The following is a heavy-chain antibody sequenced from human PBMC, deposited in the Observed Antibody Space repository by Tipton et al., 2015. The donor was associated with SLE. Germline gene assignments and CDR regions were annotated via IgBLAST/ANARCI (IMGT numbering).Heavy chain of an antibody. J-gene: IGHJ4*02. Sequence: GLVKPSETLSLTCNVSVYSISSSHWWGWIRQLPGKGLEWLGFVHYSGSTSYNPSLQSRVTISVDTSKNHFSLKVTSVTAADTALYDCAGASGGPGGNYGDNFWGQGTLVTVAS. CDR2: VHYSGST. CDR3: AGASGGPGGNYGDNF. D-gene: IGHD1-26*01. V-gene: IGHV4-28*03. CDR1: VYSISSSHW.